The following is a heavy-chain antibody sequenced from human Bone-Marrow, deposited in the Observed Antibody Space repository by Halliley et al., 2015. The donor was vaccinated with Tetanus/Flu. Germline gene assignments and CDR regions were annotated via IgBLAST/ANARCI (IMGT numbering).Heavy chain of an antibody. CDR2: IWYDGTPT. CDR3: ARAPYCSSSSCYVGSYHYGMDV. V-gene: IGHV3-33*01. D-gene: IGHD2-2*01. J-gene: IGHJ6*02. CDR1: GFTFSDYG. Sequence: SGFTFSDYGMNWVRQAAGKGLEWVAIIWYDGTPTYYADPVKGRFTISRDNSENTLYLEMNSLRAEDTAVYYCARAPYCSSSSCYVGSYHYGMDVWGQGTTVTVSS.